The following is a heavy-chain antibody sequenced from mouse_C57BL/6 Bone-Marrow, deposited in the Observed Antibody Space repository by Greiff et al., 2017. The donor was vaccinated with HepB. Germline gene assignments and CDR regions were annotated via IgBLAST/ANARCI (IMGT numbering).Heavy chain of an antibody. V-gene: IGHV14-4*01. CDR2: IDPENGDT. J-gene: IGHJ2*01. Sequence: EVKLVESGAELVRPGASVKLSCTASGFNIKDDYMHWVKQRPEQGLEWIGWIDPENGDTEYASKFQGKATITADTSSNTAYLQLSSLTSEDTAVYYCTTARYGFDYWGQGTTLTVSS. D-gene: IGHD1-1*01. CDR1: GFNIKDDY. CDR3: TTARYGFDY.